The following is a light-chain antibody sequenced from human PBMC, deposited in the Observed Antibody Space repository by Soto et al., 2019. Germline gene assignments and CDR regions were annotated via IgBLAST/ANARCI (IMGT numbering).Light chain of an antibody. CDR1: SSDVGGYNY. J-gene: IGLJ3*02. Sequence: QSALAQPASVSGSPGQSITIPCTGTSSDVGGYNYVSWYQQHPGKAPKLMIYEASNRPSGASDRFSGSRSGNTASLTISGLQAEDESDYYCISYTSSSTWVFGGGTKVTVL. CDR2: EAS. V-gene: IGLV2-14*01. CDR3: ISYTSSSTWV.